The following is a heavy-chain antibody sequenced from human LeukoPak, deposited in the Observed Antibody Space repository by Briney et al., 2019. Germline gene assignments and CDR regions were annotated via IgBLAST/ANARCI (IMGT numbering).Heavy chain of an antibody. CDR2: IYYSGST. J-gene: IGHJ6*02. CDR3: ARSLLEAGDGYNKYYYYYYGMDV. CDR1: GGSISSSSYS. V-gene: IGHV4-39*01. Sequence: PPETPSLTCTVSGGSISSSSYSWGWIRQPPGKGLEWIGSIYYSGSTYYNPSLKSRVTISVDTSKNQFSLKLSSVTAADTAVYYCARSLLEAGDGYNKYYYYYYGMDVWGQGTTVTVSS. D-gene: IGHD5-24*01.